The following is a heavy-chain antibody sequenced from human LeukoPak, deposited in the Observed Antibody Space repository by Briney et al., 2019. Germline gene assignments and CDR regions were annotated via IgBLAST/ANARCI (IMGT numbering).Heavy chain of an antibody. CDR3: ARRPRYCSSTSCAFDY. CDR2: IYHSGST. D-gene: IGHD2-2*01. CDR1: GYSISSGYY. J-gene: IGHJ4*02. V-gene: IGHV4-38-2*01. Sequence: PSETLSLTCAVSGYSISSGYYWGWIRQPPGEGLEWIGSIYHSGSTYYNPSLKSRVTISVDTSKNQFSLKLSSVTAADTAVYYCARRPRYCSSTSCAFDYWGQGTLVTVSS.